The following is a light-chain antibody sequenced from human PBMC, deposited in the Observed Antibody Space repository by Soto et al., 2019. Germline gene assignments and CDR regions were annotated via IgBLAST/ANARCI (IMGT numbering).Light chain of an antibody. CDR1: QSVSSK. Sequence: EIQMTQSPSTLSASPGERATLTCRASQSVSSKLAWYQQKPGKVPKLLIYGASKRESGIPARFSGSGSGTEFTLTISRLEPEDVAMYYCQQYSSSPLTFGQGTRLEIK. J-gene: IGKJ5*01. CDR2: GAS. CDR3: QQYSSSPLT. V-gene: IGKV1-5*01.